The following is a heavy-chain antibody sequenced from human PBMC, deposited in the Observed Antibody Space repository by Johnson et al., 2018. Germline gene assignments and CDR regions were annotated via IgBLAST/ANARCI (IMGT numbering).Heavy chain of an antibody. CDR1: GYTFTSYY. CDR2: INPSGGST. V-gene: IGHV1-46*01. CDR3: ARELGSGAFDI. D-gene: IGHD7-27*01. J-gene: IGHJ3*02. Sequence: VQLVESGAEVKKPGVSVKVSCKASGYTFTSYYIQWVRQAPGQGLEWMGIINPSGGSTRYAQKFQGRVTMTRDTSTSTVYMDLSSLRSEDTAVYYCARELGSGAFDIWGQGTMVTVSS.